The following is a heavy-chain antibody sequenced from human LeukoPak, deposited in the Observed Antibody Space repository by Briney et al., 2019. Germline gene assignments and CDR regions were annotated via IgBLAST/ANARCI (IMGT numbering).Heavy chain of an antibody. CDR1: GYSFTSFW. V-gene: IGHV5-51*01. D-gene: IGHD3-22*01. CDR3: ASQIEVNYYDRSGFEGIFDY. J-gene: IGHJ4*02. Sequence: GESLKISCKGSGYSFTSFWIGWVRQMPGKGLEWMGVVYPGDSDTRYSPSFQGQVTISADKSITTAYLQWSSLQASDTAMYYCASQIEVNYYDRSGFEGIFDYWGQGTLVTVSS. CDR2: VYPGDSDT.